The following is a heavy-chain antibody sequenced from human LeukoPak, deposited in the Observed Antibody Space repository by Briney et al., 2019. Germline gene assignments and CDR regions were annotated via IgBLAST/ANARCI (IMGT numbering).Heavy chain of an antibody. D-gene: IGHD2-8*01. Sequence: VASVKVSRKASGGTFSSYAISWVRQAPGQGLEWMGRIIPILGIANYAQKFQGRVTITADKSTSTAYMELSSLRSEDTAVYYCARDSEWSLYGMDVWGQGTTVTVSS. CDR3: ARDSEWSLYGMDV. CDR2: IIPILGIA. CDR1: GGTFSSYA. J-gene: IGHJ6*02. V-gene: IGHV1-69*04.